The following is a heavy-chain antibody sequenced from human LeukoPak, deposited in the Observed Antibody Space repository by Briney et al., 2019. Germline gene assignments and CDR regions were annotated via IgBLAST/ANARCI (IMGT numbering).Heavy chain of an antibody. D-gene: IGHD6-19*01. CDR2: INGVGSST. CDR3: AAVARSGSPFDY. V-gene: IGHV3-74*01. Sequence: PGGSLRLSCAASGFTFSSYWVHWVRQAPGKGLVWVSRINGVGSSTSYADSAKGRFTISRDNAKNTLYLQMTSLRVEDTAVYYCAAVARSGSPFDYWGQGTLVTVSS. J-gene: IGHJ4*02. CDR1: GFTFSSYW.